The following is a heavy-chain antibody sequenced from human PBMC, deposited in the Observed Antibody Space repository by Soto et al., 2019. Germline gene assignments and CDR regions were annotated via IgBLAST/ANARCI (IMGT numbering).Heavy chain of an antibody. CDR3: ARDRSVVGATDY. D-gene: IGHD1-26*01. J-gene: IGHJ4*02. CDR2: IYYSGST. Sequence: QVQLQESGPGLVKPSETLSLTCTVSGGSVSSGSYYWSWIWQPPGKGLEWIGYIYYSGSTIHNPSLKSRVTISVDTSKNQFSLKLYSVTAADTAVYYCARDRSVVGATDYWGQGTLVTVSS. V-gene: IGHV4-61*01. CDR1: GGSVSSGSYY.